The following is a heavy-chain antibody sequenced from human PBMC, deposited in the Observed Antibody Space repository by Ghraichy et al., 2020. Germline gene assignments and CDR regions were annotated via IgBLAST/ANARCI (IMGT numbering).Heavy chain of an antibody. CDR2: IKQAGSEK. V-gene: IGHV3-7*01. Sequence: GSLRLSCAVSGSTFSSYWMSWVRQAPGKGLEWVANIKQAGSEKDYVDSVKGRFTISRDNAKNSLYLQMNSLRAEDTAVYYCARERGDYYDSTGYSYVGAFDIWGQGTMVTVSS. J-gene: IGHJ3*02. D-gene: IGHD3-22*01. CDR3: ARERGDYYDSTGYSYVGAFDI. CDR1: GSTFSSYW.